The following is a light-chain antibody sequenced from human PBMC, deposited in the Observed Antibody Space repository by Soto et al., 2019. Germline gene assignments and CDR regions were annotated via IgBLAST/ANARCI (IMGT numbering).Light chain of an antibody. CDR2: KAS. CDR3: QQYNSSPWT. V-gene: IGKV1-5*03. Sequence: DIRLTQSPSTLSASVGDRVTITCRASQSISTGLAWYQQKPGKAPKLLIYKASSLESGVPSRFSGSGSGTEFTLTITSLQPDDFATFHCQQYNSSPWTFGQGTKLEIK. CDR1: QSISTG. J-gene: IGKJ2*02.